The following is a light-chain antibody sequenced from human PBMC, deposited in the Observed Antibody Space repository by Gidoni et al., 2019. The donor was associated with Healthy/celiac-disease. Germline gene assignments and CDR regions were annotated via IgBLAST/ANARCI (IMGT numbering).Light chain of an antibody. CDR2: DVS. Sequence: SALPQPASVSGSPVQSITISCTGTSGDVGTYNYVSLYRQDPGKAPKIMIYDVSNRPSGVSNRFSGSKSGNTASLTISGLQAEDEADYYCSSYTSSSTLVFGGGTKLTVL. J-gene: IGLJ2*01. CDR1: SGDVGTYNY. V-gene: IGLV2-14*01. CDR3: SSYTSSSTLV.